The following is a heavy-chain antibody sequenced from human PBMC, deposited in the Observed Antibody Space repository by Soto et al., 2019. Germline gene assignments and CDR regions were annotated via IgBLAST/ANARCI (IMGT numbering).Heavy chain of an antibody. CDR3: ARIAASGRGWDV. CDR2: IKQDGSEE. Sequence: EVQLVESGGGLVQPGGSLRLSCVDSGSTFSSYWMSWVRQAPVKGLEWVGNIKQDGSEENYVDSVKGRFTIFRDNAKNTMYLQMNSLRAEDTAVYYCARIAASGRGWDVWGQGTTVVVSS. V-gene: IGHV3-7*01. D-gene: IGHD6-13*01. CDR1: GSTFSSYW. J-gene: IGHJ6*02.